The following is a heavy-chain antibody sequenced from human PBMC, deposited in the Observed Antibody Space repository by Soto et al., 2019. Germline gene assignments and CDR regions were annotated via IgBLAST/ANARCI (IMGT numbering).Heavy chain of an antibody. CDR2: MNPNSGNT. D-gene: IGHD3-3*01. Sequence: ASVKVSCKASGYTFTSYDINWVRQATGQGLEWMGWMNPNSGNTGYAQKFQGRVTMTRNTSISTAYMELSSLRSEDTAGYYCARGAHDPALLYDFWSGYNMWFDPWGQGTLVTVSS. CDR3: ARGAHDPALLYDFWSGYNMWFDP. J-gene: IGHJ5*02. V-gene: IGHV1-8*01. CDR1: GYTFTSYD.